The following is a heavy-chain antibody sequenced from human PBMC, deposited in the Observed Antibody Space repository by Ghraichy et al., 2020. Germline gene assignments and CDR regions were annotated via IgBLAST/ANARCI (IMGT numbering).Heavy chain of an antibody. CDR1: GFTFSGSA. J-gene: IGHJ4*02. CDR3: TRPDYFYDNSGIDS. Sequence: GGSLRLSCAASGFTFSGSAIHWVRQASGKGLEWVGRIRCKANNYATAYAASVTGRFTISRDDSKNTAYLQMDSLKTEDTAVYFCTRPDYFYDNSGIDSWGQGTLVTVSS. CDR2: IRCKANNYAT. V-gene: IGHV3-73*01. D-gene: IGHD3-22*01.